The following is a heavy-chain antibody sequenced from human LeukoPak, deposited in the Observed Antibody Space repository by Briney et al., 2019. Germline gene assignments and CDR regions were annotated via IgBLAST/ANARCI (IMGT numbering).Heavy chain of an antibody. CDR3: AISWGGALDY. CDR2: IKKDGSEK. Sequence: GGSLRLSCVASGFTFSKYWMSWVRQAPGKGLEWVANIKKDGSEKDYVDSVKGRFTISRDNAKNSLYLQTNSLRAEDTAVYYCAISWGGALDYWGQGIPVTVSS. CDR1: GFTFSKYW. J-gene: IGHJ4*02. D-gene: IGHD6-13*01. V-gene: IGHV3-7*03.